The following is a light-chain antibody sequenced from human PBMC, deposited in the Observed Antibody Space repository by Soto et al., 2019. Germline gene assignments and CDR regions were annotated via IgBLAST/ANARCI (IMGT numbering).Light chain of an antibody. V-gene: IGKV3-20*01. CDR1: ESVTSTY. CDR2: GAS. CDR3: QLFGGSPRYT. J-gene: IGKJ2*01. Sequence: EIVLTQSPGTLSLSPGERDTLSCRTSESVTSTYLAWYQQKPGQPPRLLIYGASNRATGIPDRFSGSGSGTDFTLTISRLEPEDFAVYFCQLFGGSPRYTFGQGTKLESK.